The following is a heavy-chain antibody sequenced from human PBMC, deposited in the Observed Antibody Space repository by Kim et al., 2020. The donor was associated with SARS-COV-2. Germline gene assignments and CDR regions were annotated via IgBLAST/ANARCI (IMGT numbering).Heavy chain of an antibody. D-gene: IGHD5-18*01. J-gene: IGHJ4*02. Sequence: SLKSRVTISVDTSKNPSSLKLSSVTAADTAVYYCARGGGYSYGALDYWGQGTLVTVSS. V-gene: IGHV4-34*01. CDR3: ARGGGYSYGALDY.